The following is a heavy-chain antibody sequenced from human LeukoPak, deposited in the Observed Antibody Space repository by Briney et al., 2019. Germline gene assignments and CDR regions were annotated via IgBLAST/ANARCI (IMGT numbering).Heavy chain of an antibody. CDR2: ISYDGSNK. J-gene: IGHJ4*02. Sequence: GGSLRLSCAASGFTFSSYGMHWVRQAPGKGLEWVAVISYDGSNKYYADSVKGRFTISRDNSKNTLYLQMNSLRAEDTAVYYCAKDLGVRAPYYFDYWGQGTLVTVSS. CDR1: GFTFSSYG. CDR3: AKDLGVRAPYYFDY. V-gene: IGHV3-30*18. D-gene: IGHD4-17*01.